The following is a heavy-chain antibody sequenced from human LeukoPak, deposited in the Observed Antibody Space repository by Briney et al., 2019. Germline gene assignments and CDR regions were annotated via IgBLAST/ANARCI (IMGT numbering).Heavy chain of an antibody. Sequence: SETLSLTCTVSGGSINSYFWSWIRQPPGKGLEWIAYIYHSGTINYNPSLKSRVTISLDTSKSQVSLNLTSVTAADTAVYYCARVYSGYDANFDYWGQGTLVTVSS. J-gene: IGHJ4*02. D-gene: IGHD5-12*01. V-gene: IGHV4-59*01. CDR1: GGSINSYF. CDR3: ARVYSGYDANFDY. CDR2: IYHSGTI.